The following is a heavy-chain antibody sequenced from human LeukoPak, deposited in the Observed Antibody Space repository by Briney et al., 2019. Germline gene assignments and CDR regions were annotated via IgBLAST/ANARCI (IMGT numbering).Heavy chain of an antibody. CDR1: GLTFSSHW. Sequence: PGGSLRPSCAASGLTFSSHWMHWVRQAPGKGLVWVSRISDGGSTTTYADSVKGRFTISRDNAKNTLYLQMNGLRAEDTAVYYCSRSAYYDGSGNYYDYWGQGTLVTVSS. D-gene: IGHD3-22*01. J-gene: IGHJ4*02. CDR3: SRSAYYDGSGNYYDY. V-gene: IGHV3-74*01. CDR2: ISDGGSTT.